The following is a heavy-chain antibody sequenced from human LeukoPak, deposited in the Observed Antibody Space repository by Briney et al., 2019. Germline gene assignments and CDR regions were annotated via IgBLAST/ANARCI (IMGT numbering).Heavy chain of an antibody. J-gene: IGHJ3*02. CDR1: GFTVSSNY. CDR2: IYSGGST. V-gene: IGHV3-53*01. Sequence: GGSLRLSCAASGFTVSSNYMSWVRQAPGKGLEWVSVIYSGGSTYYADSVKGRFNISRDNSKNTLYLQMNSLRAEDTAVYYCARAPGMEWPYDAFDIWGQGTMVTVSS. D-gene: IGHD3-3*01. CDR3: ARAPGMEWPYDAFDI.